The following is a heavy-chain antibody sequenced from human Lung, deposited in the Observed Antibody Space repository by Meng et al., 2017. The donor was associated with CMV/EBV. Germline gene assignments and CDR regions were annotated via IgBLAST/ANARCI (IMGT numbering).Heavy chain of an antibody. V-gene: IGHV4-39*01. J-gene: IGHJ4*02. Sequence: SXTLSLXCTVSGGSISSTYYYWGWIRQPPGRGLEWIGSLYYSGSTYYNPSLKSRVTVSVDTSKNQFSLKLTSVTAADTAIYYCARHHTYYFASGPNYYFDYWXQGNXVNGAS. CDR2: LYYSGST. CDR1: GGSISSTYYY. CDR3: ARHHTYYFASGPNYYFDY. D-gene: IGHD3-10*01.